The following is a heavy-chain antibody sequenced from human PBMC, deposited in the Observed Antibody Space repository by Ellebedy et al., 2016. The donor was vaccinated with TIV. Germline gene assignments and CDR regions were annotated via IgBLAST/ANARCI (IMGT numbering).Heavy chain of an antibody. CDR2: ISSSGSHI. CDR1: GFTFGSDI. V-gene: IGHV3-21*04. D-gene: IGHD3-10*01. J-gene: IGHJ4*02. CDR3: ARHDHASASYYNT. Sequence: PGGSLRLSCVGSGFTFGSDIMNWVRQPPGKGLEWVSSISSSGSHIFYADSVKGRVTISRDNAKNSLYLQMNSLRAEDPALYYCARHDHASASYYNTWGQGTLVTVSS.